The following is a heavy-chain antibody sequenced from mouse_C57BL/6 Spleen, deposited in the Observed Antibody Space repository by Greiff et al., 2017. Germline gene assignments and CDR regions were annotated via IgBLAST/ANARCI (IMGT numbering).Heavy chain of an antibody. CDR3: AKPYDYDGYAMDY. CDR1: GFNIKNTY. V-gene: IGHV14-3*01. J-gene: IGHJ4*01. D-gene: IGHD2-4*01. Sequence: EVQLQQSVAELVRPGASVKLSCTASGFNIKNTYMHWVKQRPEQGLEWIGRIDPANGNTKYAPKFQGKAAITADTSSNTAYLQLSSLTSEDTAIYYCAKPYDYDGYAMDYWGQGTSVTVSS. CDR2: IDPANGNT.